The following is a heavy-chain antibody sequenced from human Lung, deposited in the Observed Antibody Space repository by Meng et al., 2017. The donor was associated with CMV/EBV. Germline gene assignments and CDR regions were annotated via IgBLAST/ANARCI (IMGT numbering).Heavy chain of an antibody. J-gene: IGHJ1*01. V-gene: IGHV1-69*02. CDR1: GETFNKYT. Sequence: SGETFNKYTISWVRQDAGQGLEWMGGIIPSLGITNSAQKFQGRATITADRSTNTAYLELSGLTSEDTAVYFCATRGITGTGAEYFQHWGQGTLVTVSS. CDR2: IIPSLGIT. CDR3: ATRGITGTGAEYFQH. D-gene: IGHD1-7*01.